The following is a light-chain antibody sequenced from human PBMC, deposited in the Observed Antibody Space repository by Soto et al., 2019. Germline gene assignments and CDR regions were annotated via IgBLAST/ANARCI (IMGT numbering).Light chain of an antibody. J-gene: IGLJ2*01. CDR3: AAWDDSLSGPLVV. CDR2: RNN. CDR1: SSNIGSNY. V-gene: IGLV1-47*01. Sequence: QALVTQPPSASRTPGQRVTISCSGSSSNIGSNYVYWYQQLPGTAPKLLIYRNNQRPSGVPDRFSGSKSGTSASLAISGLRSEDEADYYCAAWDDSLSGPLVVFGGGTKLTVL.